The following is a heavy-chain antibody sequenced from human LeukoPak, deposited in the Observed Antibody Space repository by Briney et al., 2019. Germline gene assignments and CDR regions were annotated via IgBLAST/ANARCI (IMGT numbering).Heavy chain of an antibody. V-gene: IGHV3-7*01. Sequence: GGSLRLSCSASGFTFSRFWMSWVRQAPGKGLEYVALIKQVEMEILHMDTVKGPFTISRDDATNSLYLQMNSLRVEDTALYYCARDRESESDSEGDYWGQGTLVTVSS. CDR3: ARDRESESDSEGDY. CDR2: IKQVEMEI. J-gene: IGHJ4*02. CDR1: GFTFSRFW. D-gene: IGHD4-11*01.